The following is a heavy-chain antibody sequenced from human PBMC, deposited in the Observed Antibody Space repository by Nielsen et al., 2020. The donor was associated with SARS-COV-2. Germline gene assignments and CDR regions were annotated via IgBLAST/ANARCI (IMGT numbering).Heavy chain of an antibody. Sequence: LKISCATSGSKFRGYGMHWVRQAPGKGLEWVAVISYDGSFDKYGGAVKGRFTISRDNSKNTLYLQMDNLRVEDTAVYYCSREGDSPHLDVWGQGALVTVSS. D-gene: IGHD1-26*01. V-gene: IGHV3-30*12. J-gene: IGHJ4*02. CDR1: GSKFRGYG. CDR2: ISYDGSFD. CDR3: SREGDSPHLDV.